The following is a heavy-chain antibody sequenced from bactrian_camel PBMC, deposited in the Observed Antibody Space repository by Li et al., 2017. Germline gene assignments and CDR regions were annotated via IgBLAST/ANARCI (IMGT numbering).Heavy chain of an antibody. D-gene: IGHD1*01. CDR2: IAKDGTI. V-gene: IGHV3S53*01. J-gene: IGHJ4*01. Sequence: HVQLVESGGGSVQVGGSLRLSCTGSGVAASTCSMGWYRQIPGRERELVSTIAKDGTISYADVVKGRFTISQDNAKNTLYLQMSSLKTEDTAVYYCAAGLWCPTPPYWGQGTQVTVS. CDR1: GVAASTCS. CDR3: AAGLWCPTPPY.